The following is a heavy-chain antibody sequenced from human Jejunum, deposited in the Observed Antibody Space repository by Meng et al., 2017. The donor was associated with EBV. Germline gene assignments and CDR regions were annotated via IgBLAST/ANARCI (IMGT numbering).Heavy chain of an antibody. CDR1: GGSISSSSYY. CDR2: YYNSGST. J-gene: IGHJ4*02. D-gene: IGHD1-26*01. Sequence: QLKLQESGPGLVKPSETLALTCTVPGGSISSSSYYWGWIRQPPGKGLEWIGTYYNSGSTYYNPSLKSRVTISVDTSKNQFSLKLISVTAADTAAYYCARQGPSGRTFDYWGQGTLVTVSS. CDR3: ARQGPSGRTFDY. V-gene: IGHV4-39*01.